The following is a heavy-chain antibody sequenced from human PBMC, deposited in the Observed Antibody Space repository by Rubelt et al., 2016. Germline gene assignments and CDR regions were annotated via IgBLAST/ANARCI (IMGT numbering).Heavy chain of an antibody. CDR1: GGSISSSSYY. J-gene: IGHJ4*02. D-gene: IGHD3-16*01. CDR3: VRGGTVRTFDH. Sequence: QLQLQESGPGLVKPSETLSLTCTVSGGSISSSSYYWGWIRQPPGKGLEWIGSIYYSGSTYSNPSLKSRVTISVDTSKNQFSLNRRSVTAADTTVYYCVRGGTVRTFDHWGQGTLVTGSS. V-gene: IGHV4-39*01. CDR2: IYYSGST.